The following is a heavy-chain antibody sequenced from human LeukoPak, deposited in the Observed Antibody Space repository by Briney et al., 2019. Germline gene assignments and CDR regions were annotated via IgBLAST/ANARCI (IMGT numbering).Heavy chain of an antibody. CDR1: GFTFSSYE. CDR2: VSSSGSTI. V-gene: IGHV3-48*03. CDR3: AKDLSTSGWIFDY. J-gene: IGHJ4*02. D-gene: IGHD6-19*01. Sequence: GGSLRLSCAASGFTFSSYEMNWVRQAPGKGLEWVSYVSSSGSTIYYADSVKGRFTISRDNSKNSLYLQMNSLRTEDTALYYCAKDLSTSGWIFDYWGQGTLVTVSS.